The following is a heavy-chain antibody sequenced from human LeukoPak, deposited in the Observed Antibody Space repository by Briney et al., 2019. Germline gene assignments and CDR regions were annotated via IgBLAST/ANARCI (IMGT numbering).Heavy chain of an antibody. CDR1: GFTFSNSW. V-gene: IGHV3-7*03. CDR2: INQHGSQI. Sequence: GGSLRLSCAASGFTFSNSWMSWVRQAPGRGLEWVASINQHGSQIHYVDSVKGRFTISRDNAKNSLYLEMSSLRAEDTAVYYCTTRVLLWFGELLRGVWFDPWGQGTLVTVSS. D-gene: IGHD3-10*01. CDR3: TTRVLLWFGELLRGVWFDP. J-gene: IGHJ5*02.